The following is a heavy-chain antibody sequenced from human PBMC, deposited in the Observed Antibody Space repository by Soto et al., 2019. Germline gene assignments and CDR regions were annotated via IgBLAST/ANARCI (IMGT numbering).Heavy chain of an antibody. D-gene: IGHD3-3*01. V-gene: IGHV4-38-2*01. Sequence: SETLSLTCAVSGGSIISNYWWAWIRQSPGKGLVWIGSIYHSGTTFYNPSLESRVIISLDTSESRFALRLTSVTAADSAVYYCARADKVGYYPYLGQGTLVTVSS. CDR1: GGSIISNYW. CDR2: IYHSGTT. CDR3: ARADKVGYYPY. J-gene: IGHJ4*02.